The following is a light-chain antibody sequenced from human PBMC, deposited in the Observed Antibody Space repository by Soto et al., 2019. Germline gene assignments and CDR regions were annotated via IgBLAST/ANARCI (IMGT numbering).Light chain of an antibody. V-gene: IGLV4-60*03. CDR1: SGHSSYI. J-gene: IGLJ1*01. CDR2: LEGSGSY. Sequence: QSVLTQSSSASASLGSSVKFTCTLSSGHSSYIIAWHQQQPGKAPRYLMKLEGSGSYNKGSGVPDRFSGSSSGADRYLTISNLQSEDEADYYCETWDSNTRVFGTGTKLTVL. CDR3: ETWDSNTRV.